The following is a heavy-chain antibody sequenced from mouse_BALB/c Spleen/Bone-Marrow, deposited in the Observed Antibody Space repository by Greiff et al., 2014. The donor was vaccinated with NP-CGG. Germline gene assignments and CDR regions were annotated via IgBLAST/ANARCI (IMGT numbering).Heavy chain of an antibody. CDR2: IEPANGNT. V-gene: IGHV14-3*02. CDR3: AIYYYGSSGFAY. Sequence: EVQLVESGAELVKPGASVKLSCTASGFNIKDTYMHWVKQRPEQGLEWIGRIEPANGNTKYDPKFQGKATITADTSSNTAYLQLSSLTSEDTAVYYCAIYYYGSSGFAYWGQGTLVTVSA. CDR1: GFNIKDTY. J-gene: IGHJ3*01. D-gene: IGHD1-1*01.